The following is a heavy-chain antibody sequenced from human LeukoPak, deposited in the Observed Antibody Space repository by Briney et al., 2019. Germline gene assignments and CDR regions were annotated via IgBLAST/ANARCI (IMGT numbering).Heavy chain of an antibody. CDR2: SYPGGSDT. CDR3: ASYGDPYYFDC. J-gene: IGHJ4*02. V-gene: IGHV5-51*01. Sequence: GASLTISCKACGYSFTNSWIGWLRHLHGKGLEWMGISYPGGSDTRYRPSFHGQVIISADRSVRTAYQQWSSLQAADTAMYYCASYGDPYYFDCWGQGTLVTVSS. D-gene: IGHD2-21*02. CDR1: GYSFTNSW.